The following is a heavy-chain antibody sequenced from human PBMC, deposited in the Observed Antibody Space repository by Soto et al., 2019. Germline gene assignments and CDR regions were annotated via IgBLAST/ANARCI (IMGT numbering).Heavy chain of an antibody. CDR2: IDSRGRTL. CDR1: GFTFSDYS. D-gene: IGHD6-6*01. CDR3: ARQAARNYIDS. V-gene: IGHV3-11*01. Sequence: GGSLRFSCVASGFTFSDYSMSWIRQAPGKGLEWLAFIDSRGRTLSYADSVRGRFTISRDNAENSVYLQMDSLRADDTAVYYCARQAARNYIDSWGQGNSVTVSS. J-gene: IGHJ4*02.